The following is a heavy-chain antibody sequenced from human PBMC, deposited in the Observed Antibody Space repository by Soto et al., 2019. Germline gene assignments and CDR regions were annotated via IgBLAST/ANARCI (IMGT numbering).Heavy chain of an antibody. D-gene: IGHD2-15*01. CDR2: ISGSGGST. CDR1: GFTFSSYA. V-gene: IGHV3-23*01. CDR3: AKGLKSSGGSPMYYYYYGMDV. Sequence: GGSLRLSCAASGFTFSSYAMSWVRQAPGKGLEWVSAISGSGGSTYCADSVKGRFTISRDNSKNTLYLQMNSLRAEDTAVYYCAKGLKSSGGSPMYYYYYGMDVWGQGTTVTVSS. J-gene: IGHJ6*02.